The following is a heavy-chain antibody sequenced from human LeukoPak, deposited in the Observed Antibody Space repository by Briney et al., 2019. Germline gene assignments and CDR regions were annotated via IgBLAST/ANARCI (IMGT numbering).Heavy chain of an antibody. CDR1: GGSISSYY. V-gene: IGHV4-4*07. CDR2: IDTSGNT. D-gene: IGHD5-18*01. CDR3: ARERGRGYSYGYGYYYYMDV. J-gene: IGHJ6*03. Sequence: SETLSLTCTVSGGSISSYYWSWIRQPAGKGLEWIGRIDTSGNTNYKPSLKSRVTMSVDTSKNQFSLKLSSVTAADTAVYYCARERGRGYSYGYGYYYYMDVWGKGTTVTVSS.